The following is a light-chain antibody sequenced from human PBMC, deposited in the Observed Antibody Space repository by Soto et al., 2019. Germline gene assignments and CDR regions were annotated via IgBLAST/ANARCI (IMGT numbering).Light chain of an antibody. CDR2: DAS. CDR1: QSVSSY. J-gene: IGKJ4*01. Sequence: EIVLTQSPATLSLSPGERATLSCRASQSVSSYLAWYQQKPGQAPRLLIYDASNRATGIPARFSGSGSGTDFTLTISSLEAEDFAVYSCQQRGNWPPTFGGGTKVKIK. V-gene: IGKV3-11*01. CDR3: QQRGNWPPT.